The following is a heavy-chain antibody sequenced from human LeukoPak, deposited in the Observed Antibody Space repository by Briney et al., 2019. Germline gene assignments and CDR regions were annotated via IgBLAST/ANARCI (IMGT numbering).Heavy chain of an antibody. CDR2: IGTAGEI. CDR1: GFTFRSYD. V-gene: IGHV3-13*01. CDR3: ARGGGGSGSYLTVYYFDY. Sequence: GGSLRLSCAASGFTFRSYDMHWVRQATGKGLEWVSGIGTAGEIYYPGSVKGRFTISRENAKNSLYLQMNSLRAGDTAVYYCARGGGGSGSYLTVYYFDYWGQGTLVTVSS. J-gene: IGHJ4*02. D-gene: IGHD1-26*01.